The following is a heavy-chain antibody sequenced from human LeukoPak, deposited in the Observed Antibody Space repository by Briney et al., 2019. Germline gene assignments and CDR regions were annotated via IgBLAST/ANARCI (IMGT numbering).Heavy chain of an antibody. V-gene: IGHV4-34*01. J-gene: IGHJ4*02. D-gene: IGHD5-12*01. CDR2: INHSGST. CDR3: AERSAYESLFDY. Sequence: PSETLSLTCAVYGGSFSGYYWSWIRQPPGKGLEWIGEINHSGSTNYNPSLKSRVTISVDNSNNKFSLKLNSVTAADTAVYFCAERSAYESLFDYWGQGTLVTVSS. CDR1: GGSFSGYY.